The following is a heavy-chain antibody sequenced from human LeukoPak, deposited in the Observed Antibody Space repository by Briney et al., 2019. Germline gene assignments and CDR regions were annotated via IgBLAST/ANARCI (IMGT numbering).Heavy chain of an antibody. D-gene: IGHD5-18*01. J-gene: IGHJ4*02. CDR3: AKGSTAMVDY. Sequence: GGSLRLSCAASGFTFSSYAMSWVRQTPGKGLEWVSTISGGGGSTYYADSVKGRFTISRDNSKNTLYMKMNSLRAEDTAIYYCAKGSTAMVDYSGQGTLVTVSS. V-gene: IGHV3-23*01. CDR1: GFTFSSYA. CDR2: ISGGGGST.